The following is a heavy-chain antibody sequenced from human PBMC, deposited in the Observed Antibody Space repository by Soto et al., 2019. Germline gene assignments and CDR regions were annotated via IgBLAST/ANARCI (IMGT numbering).Heavy chain of an antibody. CDR2: IIPIFGTA. D-gene: IGHD5-12*01. J-gene: IGHJ3*02. V-gene: IGHV1-69*01. CDR1: GGTFSSYA. CDR3: ARDIPSARSASGGGAFDI. Sequence: QVQLVQSGAEVKKPGSSVKVSCKASGGTFSSYAISWVRQAPGQGLEWMGGIIPIFGTANYAQKFQGRVTITADESTSSAYKELSSLRSEDTAVYDCARDIPSARSASGGGAFDIWGQVTMVTVSS.